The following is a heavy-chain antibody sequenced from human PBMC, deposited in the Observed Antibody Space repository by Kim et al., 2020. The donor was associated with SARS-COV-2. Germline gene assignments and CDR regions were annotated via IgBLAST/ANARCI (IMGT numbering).Heavy chain of an antibody. CDR2: INHSGST. J-gene: IGHJ4*02. D-gene: IGHD2-2*01. CDR1: GGSFSGYY. Sequence: SETLSLTCAVYGGSFSGYYWNWIRQPPGKGLEWIGEINHSGSTNYNPSLKSRVIISVDTSKSQFSLKLTSVTAADTAVYYCARGPQGYCSSASCYVAARIERLSFKYWGQGTLVTVSS. V-gene: IGHV4-34*01. CDR3: ARGPQGYCSSASCYVAARIERLSFKY.